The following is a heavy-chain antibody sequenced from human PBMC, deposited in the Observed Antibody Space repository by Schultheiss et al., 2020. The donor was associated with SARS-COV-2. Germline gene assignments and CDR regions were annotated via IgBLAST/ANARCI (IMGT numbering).Heavy chain of an antibody. CDR2: ISSYNGNT. V-gene: IGHV1-18*04. J-gene: IGHJ6*02. D-gene: IGHD5-18*01. Sequence: ASVKVSCKASGYTFTSYYMHWVRQAPGQGLEWMGWISSYNGNTNYAQKLQGRVTMTTDTSTSTAYMELRSLRSDDTAVYYCARDSGGYSYGYSYYYYGLDVWGQGPTVTVSS. CDR1: GYTFTSYY. CDR3: ARDSGGYSYGYSYYYYGLDV.